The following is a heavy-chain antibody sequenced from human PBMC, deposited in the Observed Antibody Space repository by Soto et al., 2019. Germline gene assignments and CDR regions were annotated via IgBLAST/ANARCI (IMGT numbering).Heavy chain of an antibody. CDR2: INPNSGGT. CDR3: AREGRIAAAGKGWFDP. V-gene: IGHV1-2*02. D-gene: IGHD6-13*01. J-gene: IGHJ5*02. Sequence: QVQLVQSGAEVKKPGASVKVSCKASGYTFTGYYMHCVRQATGQGLEWMGWINPNSGGTNYAQKFQGRVTMTRDTSISTAYMELSRLRSDDTAVYYWAREGRIAAAGKGWFDPWGQGPLVTVSS. CDR1: GYTFTGYY.